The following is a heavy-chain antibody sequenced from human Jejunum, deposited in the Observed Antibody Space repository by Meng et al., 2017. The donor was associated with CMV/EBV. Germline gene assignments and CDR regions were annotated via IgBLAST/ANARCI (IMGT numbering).Heavy chain of an antibody. Sequence: GHFGNYAISWVRQAPGQGLEWMGGIIPVLGIPENSQKFQGRVSITTDESRRTAYMEVSRLRSDDTAVYYCAREGWTPRSGRLYYFDSWGQGTLVTVSS. V-gene: IGHV1-69*05. CDR3: AREGWTPRSGRLYYFDS. CDR1: GHFGNYA. CDR2: IIPVLGIP. D-gene: IGHD6-25*01. J-gene: IGHJ4*02.